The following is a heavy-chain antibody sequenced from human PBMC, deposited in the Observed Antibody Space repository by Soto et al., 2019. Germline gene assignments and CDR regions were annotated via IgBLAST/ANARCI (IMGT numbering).Heavy chain of an antibody. Sequence: ESGGGVVQPGRSLRLSCAASGFSFSSYGMHWVRQGPGKGLEWVALIYYDGSNKYYADSVKGRFTISRDNSKDTLYLQMNSLRAEDTAVYYCARDEYPGAYSFGYYFDNWGQGTLVTVSS. J-gene: IGHJ4*02. CDR1: GFSFSSYG. D-gene: IGHD5-18*01. V-gene: IGHV3-33*01. CDR3: ARDEYPGAYSFGYYFDN. CDR2: IYYDGSNK.